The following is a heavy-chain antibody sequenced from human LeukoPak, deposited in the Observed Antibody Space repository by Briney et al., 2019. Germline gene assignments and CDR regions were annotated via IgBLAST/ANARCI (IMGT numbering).Heavy chain of an antibody. CDR1: GFNFGDYA. J-gene: IGHJ4*02. V-gene: IGHV3-49*03. CDR2: IRSKAYGGTT. D-gene: IGHD3-22*01. CDR3: TRDSSYYYDSSGSDYFDY. Sequence: PGRSLRLSCSASGFNFGDYAMSCFRQAPGKGLEWVGFIRSKAYGGTTEYAASVKGRFTISRDDSKSIAYLQMNSLKTEDTAVYYCTRDSSYYYDSSGSDYFDYWGQGTLVTVSS.